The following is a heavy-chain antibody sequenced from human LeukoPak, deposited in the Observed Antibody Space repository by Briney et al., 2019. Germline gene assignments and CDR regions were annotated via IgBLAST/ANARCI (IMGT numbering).Heavy chain of an antibody. CDR2: IKQDGSEK. D-gene: IGHD5-12*01. J-gene: IGHJ3*02. V-gene: IGHV3-7*04. CDR1: GFTFSNYW. Sequence: PGGSLRLSCAASGFTFSNYWMSWVRQAPGKGLEWVANIKQDGSEKYYVDPVKGRFTISRDNAKNSLYLQMNSLRAEDTAVYYCARALGGYDLNAFDIWGQGTMVTVSS. CDR3: ARALGGYDLNAFDI.